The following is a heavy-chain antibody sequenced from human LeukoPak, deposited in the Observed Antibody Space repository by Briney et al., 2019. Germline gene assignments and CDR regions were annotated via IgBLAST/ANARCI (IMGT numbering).Heavy chain of an antibody. Sequence: ASVKVSCKASGYTFTSYYMHWVRQAPGQGLEWMGIINTSGGSTSYAQKFQGRVTMTRDTSTSTVYMELSSPRSEDTAVYYCARDRLFYDILTGSDRYYYGMDVWGQGTTVTASS. V-gene: IGHV1-46*01. D-gene: IGHD3-9*01. CDR3: ARDRLFYDILTGSDRYYYGMDV. CDR2: INTSGGST. J-gene: IGHJ6*02. CDR1: GYTFTSYY.